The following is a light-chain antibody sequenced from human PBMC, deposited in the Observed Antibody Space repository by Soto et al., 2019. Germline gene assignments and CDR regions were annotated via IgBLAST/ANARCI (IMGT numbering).Light chain of an antibody. CDR2: DVT. CDR3: AAWDDSLSSPV. V-gene: IGLV2-14*01. CDR1: SSDVGGYNF. J-gene: IGLJ3*02. Sequence: QSVLTQPASVSGSPGQSITISCTGTSSDVGGYNFVSWYQQHPGKAPKLMIYDVTNRPSGVPDRFSGSKSGTSASLAISGLRSEDEADYYCAAWDDSLSSPVFGGGTKLTVL.